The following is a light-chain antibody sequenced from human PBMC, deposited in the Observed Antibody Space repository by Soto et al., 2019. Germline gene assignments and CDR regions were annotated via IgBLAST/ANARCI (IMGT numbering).Light chain of an antibody. V-gene: IGKV2-28*01. CDR3: MQAVQTPFT. Sequence: DIVMTQSPLSLPVTPGEPASISCRSSQSLLHSNGNIYLDWYLQKPGQSPQLLIHLGSNRASGVPDRFIGSGSGTDFTLKISRVEAEDVGVYYCMQAVQTPFTFGPGTKVDIK. CDR1: QSLLHSNGNIY. J-gene: IGKJ3*01. CDR2: LGS.